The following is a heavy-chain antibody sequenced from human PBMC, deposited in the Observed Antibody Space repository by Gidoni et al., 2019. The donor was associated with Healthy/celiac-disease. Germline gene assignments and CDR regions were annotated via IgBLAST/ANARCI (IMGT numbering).Heavy chain of an antibody. D-gene: IGHD4-17*01. CDR1: GFTFRSYS. CDR3: ASGATTVTSYYYYYGMDV. Sequence: QVQLVESGGGVVKPGRSLRLSCAASGFTFRSYSMPWVRLDPGKGLGWVAVIAYDGSNKYYADSVKGRFTISRDNSKNTLYLQMSSLRAEDTAVYYCASGATTVTSYYYYYGMDVWGQGTTVTVSS. J-gene: IGHJ6*02. V-gene: IGHV3-30*04. CDR2: IAYDGSNK.